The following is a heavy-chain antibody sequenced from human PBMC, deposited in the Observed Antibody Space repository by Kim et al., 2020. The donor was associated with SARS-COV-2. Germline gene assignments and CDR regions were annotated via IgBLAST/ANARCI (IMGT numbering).Heavy chain of an antibody. V-gene: IGHV4-4*02. CDR3: ASSSGSYCELDY. CDR2: IYHSGST. Sequence: SETLSLTCAVSGGSISSSNWWSWVRQPPGKGLEWIGEIYHSGSTNYNPSLKSRVTISVDKSKNQFSLKLSSVTAADTAVYYCASSSGSYCELDYWGQGTLVTVSS. J-gene: IGHJ4*02. D-gene: IGHD1-26*01. CDR1: GGSISSSNW.